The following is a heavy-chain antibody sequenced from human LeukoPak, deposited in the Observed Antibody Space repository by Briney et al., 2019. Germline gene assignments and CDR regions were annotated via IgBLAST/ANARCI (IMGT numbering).Heavy chain of an antibody. Sequence: GGSLRLSCAASGFTFSSYAMSWVRQAPGKGLEWVSAISGSGGSTYYADSVKGRFTISRDNSKNSLYLQMNRLRVEDTAVYYCAKDWDYYGSGSYYNTADYWGQGTLVTVSS. CDR2: ISGSGGST. D-gene: IGHD3-10*01. J-gene: IGHJ4*02. CDR3: AKDWDYYGSGSYYNTADY. V-gene: IGHV3-23*01. CDR1: GFTFSSYA.